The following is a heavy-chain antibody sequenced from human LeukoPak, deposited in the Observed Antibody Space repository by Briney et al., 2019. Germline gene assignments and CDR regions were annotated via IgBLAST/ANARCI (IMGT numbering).Heavy chain of an antibody. Sequence: ASVTVSCKASGYTFTGYYMHWVRQAPGQGLEWMGWINPNSGGTNYAQKFQGRVTMTRDTPISTAYMELSRLRSDDTAVYYCARKTNFRTTFDAFDIWGQGTMVTVSS. CDR3: ARKTNFRTTFDAFDI. D-gene: IGHD1-1*01. J-gene: IGHJ3*02. CDR2: INPNSGGT. V-gene: IGHV1-2*02. CDR1: GYTFTGYY.